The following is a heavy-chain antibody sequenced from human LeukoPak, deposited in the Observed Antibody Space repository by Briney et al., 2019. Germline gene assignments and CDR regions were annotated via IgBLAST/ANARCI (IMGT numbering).Heavy chain of an antibody. V-gene: IGHV4-38-2*02. J-gene: IGHJ4*02. CDR2: IYHSGST. CDR3: ARAARYVWGGYYFDY. D-gene: IGHD3-16*01. CDR1: GYSISSGYY. Sequence: SETLSLTCTVFGYSISSGYYWGWIRQPPGKGLEWIGSIYHSGSTYYNPSLKSRITISVDTSKNQFSLKLTSVTAADTAVYYCARAARYVWGGYYFDYWGQGTLVTVSS.